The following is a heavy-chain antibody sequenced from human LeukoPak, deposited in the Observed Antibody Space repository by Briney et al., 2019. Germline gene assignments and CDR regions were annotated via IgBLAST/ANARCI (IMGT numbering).Heavy chain of an antibody. J-gene: IGHJ4*02. CDR2: INHSGST. Sequence: PSETLSLTCAVYGGSFSGYYLSWIRQPPGKGLEWIGEINHSGSTNYNPSLKSRVTISVDTSKNQFSLKLSSVTAADTAVYYCARPLNQGFLGANWGKVRSRYYFDYWGQGTLVTVSS. D-gene: IGHD7-27*01. CDR3: ARPLNQGFLGANWGKVRSRYYFDY. V-gene: IGHV4-34*01. CDR1: GGSFSGYY.